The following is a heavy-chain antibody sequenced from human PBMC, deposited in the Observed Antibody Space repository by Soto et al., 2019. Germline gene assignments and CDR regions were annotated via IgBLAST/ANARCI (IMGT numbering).Heavy chain of an antibody. CDR2: IYYSGST. J-gene: IGHJ5*02. CDR1: GGSISSYY. Sequence: PSETLSLTCTVSGGSISSYYWSWIRQPPGKGLEWIGYIYYSGSTNYNPSLKGRVTISVDTSKNQFSLKLSSVTAADTAVYYCARALPRYWFDPWGQGTLVTVSS. CDR3: ARALPRYWFDP. V-gene: IGHV4-59*01.